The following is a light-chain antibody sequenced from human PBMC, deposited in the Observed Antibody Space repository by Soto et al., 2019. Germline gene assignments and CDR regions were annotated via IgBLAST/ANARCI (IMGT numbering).Light chain of an antibody. Sequence: DIQMTQSPSSLSASAGDRVTITCQASQDIKKYLNWYQQKPGKVPKLLIYGATKLETGVPSRFSGSGSGTDFTFTISGVQSEDFATYYCQQYDILPRAFGPGTKVDV. CDR2: GAT. CDR3: QQYDILPRA. J-gene: IGKJ3*01. CDR1: QDIKKY. V-gene: IGKV1-33*01.